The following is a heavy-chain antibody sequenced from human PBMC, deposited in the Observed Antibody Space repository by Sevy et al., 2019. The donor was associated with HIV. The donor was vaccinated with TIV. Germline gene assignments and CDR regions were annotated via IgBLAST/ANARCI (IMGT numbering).Heavy chain of an antibody. J-gene: IGHJ4*01. CDR3: AGENAWGRGYX. Sequence: SETLSLTCTVSGVSITSLYWNWIRQPPGKGLEWIANIDYNGHINYNPSLKSRVTLSLDTSKNQFSLRLSSVTAADTVMYYCAGENAWGRGYXWCXXTLVTVSS. D-gene: IGHD1-26*01. V-gene: IGHV4-59*08. CDR2: IDYNGHI. CDR1: GVSITSLY.